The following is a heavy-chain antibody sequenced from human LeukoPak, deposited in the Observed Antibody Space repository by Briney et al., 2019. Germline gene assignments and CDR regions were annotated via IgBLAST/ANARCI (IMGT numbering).Heavy chain of an antibody. Sequence: SETLSLTCAVYGGSFSGYYWSWTRQPPGKGLEWIGSIYYSGSTYYNPSLKSRVTISVDTSKNQFSLKLSSVTAADTAVYYCARHFTYYYGSEVDYWGQGTLVTVSS. CDR3: ARHFTYYYGSEVDY. J-gene: IGHJ4*02. V-gene: IGHV4-34*01. CDR2: IYYSGST. D-gene: IGHD3-10*01. CDR1: GGSFSGYY.